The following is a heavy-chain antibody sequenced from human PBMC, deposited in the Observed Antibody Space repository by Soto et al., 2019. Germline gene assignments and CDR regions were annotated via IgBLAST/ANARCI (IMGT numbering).Heavy chain of an antibody. D-gene: IGHD6-19*01. Sequence: GGSLRLSCVGSGFTFSSYAMSWVRQAPGKGLEWVSGISGSGDSTYYADSVKGRFTISRDNSKNTLYLQMNSLRAEDTAVYYCAKGVPGIAVAGTGYFQHWGQGTLVTVSS. J-gene: IGHJ1*01. CDR3: AKGVPGIAVAGTGYFQH. CDR2: ISGSGDST. V-gene: IGHV3-23*01. CDR1: GFTFSSYA.